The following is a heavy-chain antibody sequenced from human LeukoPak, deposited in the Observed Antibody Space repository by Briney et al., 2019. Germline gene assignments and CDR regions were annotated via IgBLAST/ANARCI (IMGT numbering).Heavy chain of an antibody. V-gene: IGHV1-2*02. CDR3: ARARGSVSYRLSGWFDP. CDR2: INPNSGGT. D-gene: IGHD3-10*01. CDR1: GCIFIYWH. Sequence: ASVPDSFMASGCIFIYWHLHWVRPPPAKGLEGVGCINPNSGGTNYAQKLQGRVTMTRDTSISTAYMELSRLRTDETAVYYYARARGSVSYRLSGWFDPWGQGTLVTVSS. J-gene: IGHJ5*02.